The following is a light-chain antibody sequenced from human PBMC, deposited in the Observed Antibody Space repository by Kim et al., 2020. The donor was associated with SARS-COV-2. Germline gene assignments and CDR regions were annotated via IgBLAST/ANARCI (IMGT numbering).Light chain of an antibody. Sequence: APGERATLSCSASRSRGSYLAWYQQKPGQAPRLLISDASNRATGIPARFTGSGSGTDFTLTISSREPEDSAVYYCQHRADWHPITFGQGTRLEIK. J-gene: IGKJ5*01. CDR1: RSRGSY. CDR2: DAS. V-gene: IGKV3-11*01. CDR3: QHRADWHPIT.